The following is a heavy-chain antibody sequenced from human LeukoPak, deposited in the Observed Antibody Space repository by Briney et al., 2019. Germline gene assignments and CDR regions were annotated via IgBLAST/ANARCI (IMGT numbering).Heavy chain of an antibody. CDR1: GYTFTTYF. J-gene: IGHJ4*02. D-gene: IGHD3-22*01. V-gene: IGHV1-46*01. Sequence: GASVKVSCKASGYTFTTYFMHWVRQAPGQGLEWMGIINPSGGSTSYAQKFQDRVTMTRDTSKSTVYMEMSSLRSEDTAVYFCARGSNYYFDSSADYPRYWGQGTLVTVSS. CDR3: ARGSNYYFDSSADYPRY. CDR2: INPSGGST.